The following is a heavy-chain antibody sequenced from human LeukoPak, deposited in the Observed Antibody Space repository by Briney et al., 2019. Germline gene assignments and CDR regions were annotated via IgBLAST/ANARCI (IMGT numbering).Heavy chain of an antibody. Sequence: PSETLSLTCAVYGGSFSGYYWSWIRQPPGKGLEWIGEINHSGSTNYNPSLKSRVTISVDTSKNQFSLNLSSVTAADTAVYYCARRWDSSGYYDILFDYWGQGILVTVSS. J-gene: IGHJ4*02. V-gene: IGHV4-34*01. CDR3: ARRWDSSGYYDILFDY. CDR2: INHSGST. D-gene: IGHD3-22*01. CDR1: GGSFSGYY.